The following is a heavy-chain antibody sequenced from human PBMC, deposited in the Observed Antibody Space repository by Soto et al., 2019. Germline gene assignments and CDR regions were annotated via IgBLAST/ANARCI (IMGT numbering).Heavy chain of an antibody. J-gene: IGHJ6*02. CDR3: ATDAPRYGRNLDYYYYGMDV. D-gene: IGHD4-17*01. CDR1: GYTLTELS. Sequence: QVQLVQYGAEVKEPGALVKVSCKVSGYTLTELSMHWVRQAPGKGLEWMGGADPEDGETIYAQKFQGRVTMTEDTSTDTAYMELSSLRSEDAAVYYCATDAPRYGRNLDYYYYGMDVWGQGTTVTVSS. V-gene: IGHV1-24*01. CDR2: ADPEDGET.